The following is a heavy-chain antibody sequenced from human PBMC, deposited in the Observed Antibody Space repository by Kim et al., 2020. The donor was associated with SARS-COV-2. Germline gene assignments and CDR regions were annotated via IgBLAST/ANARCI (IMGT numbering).Heavy chain of an antibody. Sequence: ADSVKGRCTISRDNSKNTLYLQMNSLRAEDTAVYYCAKDQEYSYAYYFDYWGQGTLVTVSS. D-gene: IGHD5-18*01. J-gene: IGHJ4*02. V-gene: IGHV3-23*01. CDR3: AKDQEYSYAYYFDY.